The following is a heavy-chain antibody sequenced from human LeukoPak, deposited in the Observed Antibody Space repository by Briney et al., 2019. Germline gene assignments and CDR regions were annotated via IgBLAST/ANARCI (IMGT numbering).Heavy chain of an antibody. CDR1: GFSFSTYG. CDR3: AKDRETYEYTFDY. CDR2: MWYDGSKD. Sequence: GGSLRLSCAASGFSFSTYGIHWVRQAPGKGLEWVAVMWYDGSKDYYADSVKGRFTSSRDTSKNTLYLQMNNLRAEDTAVYYCAKDRETYEYTFDYWGQGTLVTVSS. D-gene: IGHD6-6*01. V-gene: IGHV3-33*06. J-gene: IGHJ4*02.